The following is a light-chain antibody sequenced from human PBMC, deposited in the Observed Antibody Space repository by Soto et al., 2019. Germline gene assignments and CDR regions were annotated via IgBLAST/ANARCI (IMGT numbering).Light chain of an antibody. CDR2: DVS. CDR3: SSYTGSSTLVV. V-gene: IGLV2-14*03. CDR1: SSDIGDYNY. Sequence: QSALTQPASVSGSPGQSITISCTGTSSDIGDYNYVSWYQHHPGKAPKLMISDVSNRPSGVSNRFSGSKSGNTASLTISGLQAEDEADYYCSSYTGSSTLVVFGGGTKLTVL. J-gene: IGLJ2*01.